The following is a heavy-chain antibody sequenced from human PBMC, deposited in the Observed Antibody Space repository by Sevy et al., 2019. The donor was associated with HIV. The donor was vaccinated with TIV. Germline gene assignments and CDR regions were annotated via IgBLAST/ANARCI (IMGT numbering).Heavy chain of an antibody. CDR1: GSALTELA. Sequence: ASVKVSCKVSGSALTELAMHWVRQAPGKGLEWMATFDPEDGETLYAQKFQGRVTMTEDTSTDTAYLELVSLRPEDTAAYYCETTKDYYAGSGYPFDGWGQGTLVTVSS. J-gene: IGHJ4*02. D-gene: IGHD3-22*01. V-gene: IGHV1-24*01. CDR3: ETTKDYYAGSGYPFDG. CDR2: FDPEDGET.